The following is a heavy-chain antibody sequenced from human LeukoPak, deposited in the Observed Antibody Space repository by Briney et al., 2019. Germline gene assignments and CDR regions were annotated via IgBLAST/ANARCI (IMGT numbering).Heavy chain of an antibody. D-gene: IGHD6-13*01. V-gene: IGHV1-46*01. CDR3: ARWGQEGIAAAGTRYYYGMDV. CDR2: INPSGGST. J-gene: IGHJ6*02. Sequence: GASVKVSCKASGYTFTSYYMHWVRQAPGQGLEWMGIINPSGGSTSYAQKFQGRVTMTRDTSTSTVYMELGSLRSEDTAVYYCARWGQEGIAAAGTRYYYGMDVWGQGTTVTVSS. CDR1: GYTFTSYY.